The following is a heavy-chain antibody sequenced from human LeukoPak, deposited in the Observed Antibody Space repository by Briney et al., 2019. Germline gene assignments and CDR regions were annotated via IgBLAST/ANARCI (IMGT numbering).Heavy chain of an antibody. CDR3: ARGLVRSYGPDY. J-gene: IGHJ4*02. Sequence: SETLSLTCTVSGGSISCGDYYWSWTRQPPGKGLEWIGFIYYSGSTYYNPSLKSRVTISVDTSKNQFSLKLSSVTAADTAVCYCARGLVRSYGPDYWGQGTLVTVSS. CDR1: GGSISCGDYY. V-gene: IGHV4-31*03. CDR2: IYYSGST. D-gene: IGHD5-18*01.